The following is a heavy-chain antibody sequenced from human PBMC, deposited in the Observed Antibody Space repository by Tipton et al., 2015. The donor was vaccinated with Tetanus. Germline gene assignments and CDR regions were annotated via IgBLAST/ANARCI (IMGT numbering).Heavy chain of an antibody. CDR3: ARDDYYDGRGLYYYGLDV. D-gene: IGHD3-22*01. CDR2: INHSGST. V-gene: IGHV4-34*01. CDR1: GGSFSGYY. J-gene: IGHJ6*02. Sequence: GLVKPSETLSLTCAVYGGSFSGYYWSWLRQPPGKGLEWIGEINHSGSTNYNPSLKSRVTISEDTSKNQLSLKLSSVTAADTAVYYCARDDYYDGRGLYYYGLDVWGQGTTVTVSS.